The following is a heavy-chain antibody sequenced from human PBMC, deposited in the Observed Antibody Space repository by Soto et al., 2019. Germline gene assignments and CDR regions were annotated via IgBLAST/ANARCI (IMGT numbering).Heavy chain of an antibody. J-gene: IGHJ5*02. V-gene: IGHV1-18*01. D-gene: IGHD3-3*01. CDR2: ISPYDGKT. CDR1: GYTFNTYG. CDR3: ARDPHEFWTSYWFDP. Sequence: ASVKVSCKTSGYTFNTYGINWVRQAPGQGLELMGWISPYDGKTTYAEKFQGRVTLTTDKSTSTDYKELRSLRSDDTAIDYCARDPHEFWTSYWFDPWGQGTPVTVSS.